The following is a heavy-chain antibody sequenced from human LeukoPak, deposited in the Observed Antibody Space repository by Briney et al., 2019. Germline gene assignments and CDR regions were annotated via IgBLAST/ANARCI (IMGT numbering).Heavy chain of an antibody. CDR2: IYYSGST. J-gene: IGHJ4*02. Sequence: PSETLSLTCTVSGGSISSYYWSWIRQPPGKGLEWIGYIYYSGSTNYNPSLKSRVTISVDTSKNQFSLKLSSVTAADTAVYYCARGRGYGDRDYWGQGTLVTVSS. CDR1: GGSISSYY. D-gene: IGHD4-17*01. CDR3: ARGRGYGDRDY. V-gene: IGHV4-59*01.